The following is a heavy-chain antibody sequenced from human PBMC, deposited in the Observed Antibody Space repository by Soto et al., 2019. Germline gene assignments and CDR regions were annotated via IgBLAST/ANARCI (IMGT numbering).Heavy chain of an antibody. CDR3: ARDPGGTPATGDGFDC. V-gene: IGHV3-53*01. Sequence: EVQLVESGGGLIQPGGSLRLSCAASGFTLSNNYMSWVRQAPGKGLEWVSVVYSDGSTYFADSVKGRFTISRDKSKNTPYLQMNSLRAADTAVYSCARDPGGTPATGDGFDCWGQGTLVTVSP. D-gene: IGHD6-13*01. CDR2: VYSDGST. J-gene: IGHJ4*02. CDR1: GFTLSNNY.